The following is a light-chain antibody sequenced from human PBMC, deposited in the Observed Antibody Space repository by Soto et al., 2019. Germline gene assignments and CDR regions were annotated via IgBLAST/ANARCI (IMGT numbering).Light chain of an antibody. CDR3: SSYAGSNYVV. CDR1: SSDVGGYNY. CDR2: DVS. J-gene: IGLJ2*01. Sequence: QSALTQPPSASGSPGQSVTISCTGTSSDVGGYNYVSWYQQHPGKAPKLMISDVSKRPSGVPDRFSGSKSGNTASLTVSGLQAEDEADYYCSSYAGSNYVVFGGGTKVTVL. V-gene: IGLV2-8*01.